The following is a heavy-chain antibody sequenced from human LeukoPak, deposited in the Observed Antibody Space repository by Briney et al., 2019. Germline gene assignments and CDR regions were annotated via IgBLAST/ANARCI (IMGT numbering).Heavy chain of an antibody. CDR2: IYTSGST. CDR1: GGSISSGSYY. J-gene: IGHJ3*02. Sequence: PSETLSLTCTVSGGSISSGSYYWSWIRQPAGKRLEWLGRIYTSGSTNYNPSLKSRVTISVDTSKNQFSLKLSSVTAADTAVYYCARERDGYNWAYDAFDIWGQGTMVTVSS. CDR3: ARERDGYNWAYDAFDI. D-gene: IGHD5-24*01. V-gene: IGHV4-61*02.